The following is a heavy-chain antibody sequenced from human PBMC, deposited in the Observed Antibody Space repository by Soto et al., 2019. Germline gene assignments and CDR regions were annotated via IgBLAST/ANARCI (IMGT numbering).Heavy chain of an antibody. D-gene: IGHD6-19*01. Sequence: EVQQLESGGGLVQPGGSLRLSCAASGFTFSSYAMSWVRQAPGKGLEWVSAISGSGGSTYYADSVKGRFTISRDNSKNTLYLQMNSLRAEDTAVYYCAKGSSGWYERFDYWGQGTLVTVSS. V-gene: IGHV3-23*01. CDR3: AKGSSGWYERFDY. J-gene: IGHJ4*02. CDR1: GFTFSSYA. CDR2: ISGSGGST.